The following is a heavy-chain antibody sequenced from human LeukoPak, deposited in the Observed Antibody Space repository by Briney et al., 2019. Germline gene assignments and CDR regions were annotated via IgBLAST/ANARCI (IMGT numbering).Heavy chain of an antibody. V-gene: IGHV3-7*01. Sequence: GGSLRLSCAASGFTFSSYWMSWVRQAPGKGLEWVANIKQDGSEKYYVDSVKGRFTISRDNAKNSLYLQMNSLRAEDTAVYYCARDESGIAVAGTLDYWGQGTLVTVSS. CDR3: ARDESGIAVAGTLDY. D-gene: IGHD6-19*01. CDR1: GFTFSSYW. CDR2: IKQDGSEK. J-gene: IGHJ4*02.